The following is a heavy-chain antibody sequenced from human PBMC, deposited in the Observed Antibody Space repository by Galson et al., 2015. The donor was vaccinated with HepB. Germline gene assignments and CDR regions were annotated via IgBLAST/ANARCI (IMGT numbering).Heavy chain of an antibody. D-gene: IGHD3-10*01. Sequence: SLRLSCAASGFSFNNYEMHWVRQAPGTGLEWVSYISSSTNTKYYADYVKGRFTISRDNAKNSLFLQMHSLRAEDTAVYHCARASMIRGRGSFYVLDVWGQGTTITVS. CDR1: GFSFNNYE. CDR3: ARASMIRGRGSFYVLDV. V-gene: IGHV3-48*03. J-gene: IGHJ6*02. CDR2: ISSSTNTK.